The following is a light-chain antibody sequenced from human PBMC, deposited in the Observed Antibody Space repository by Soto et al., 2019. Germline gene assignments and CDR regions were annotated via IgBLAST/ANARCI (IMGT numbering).Light chain of an antibody. CDR3: QQYNNWPPIT. Sequence: EIVMTQSPATLSVSPGGRATLSCRASQSISGTLASYQQKPGQAPRLLIYGASTRATGIPARFSGSGSGTEFTLAISSLQSEDFAVYYCQQYNNWPPITFGQGTRLEIK. CDR2: GAS. CDR1: QSISGT. V-gene: IGKV3-15*01. J-gene: IGKJ5*01.